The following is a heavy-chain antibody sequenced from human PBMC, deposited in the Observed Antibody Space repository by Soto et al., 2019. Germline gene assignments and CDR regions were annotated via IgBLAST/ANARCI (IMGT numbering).Heavy chain of an antibody. CDR2: ISSSGSTI. V-gene: IGHV3-11*01. CDR3: ARDHYDFWSGYYSESNYGMDV. Sequence: GGSLRLSCAASGFTFSDYYMSWIRQAPGKGLEWVSYISSSGSTIYYADSVKGRFTISRDNAKNSLYLQMNSLRAEDTAVYYCARDHYDFWSGYYSESNYGMDVWGQGTTVTVSS. D-gene: IGHD3-3*01. J-gene: IGHJ6*02. CDR1: GFTFSDYY.